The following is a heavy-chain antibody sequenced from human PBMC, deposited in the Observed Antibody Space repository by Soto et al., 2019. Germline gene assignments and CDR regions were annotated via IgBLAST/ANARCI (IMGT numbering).Heavy chain of an antibody. CDR3: ARRDLAYSGGDCYSDWFDP. D-gene: IGHD2-21*02. J-gene: IGHJ5*02. V-gene: IGHV1-18*04. CDR1: GYTFTSYG. CDR2: ISAYNGNT. Sequence: QVQLVQSGAEVKKPGASVKVSCKASGYTFTSYGISWVRQAPGQGLEWMGWISAYNGNTNYAQKLQGRVTMTTDTSTSTAYMELRSLRSDDTAVYYCARRDLAYSGGDCYSDWFDPWGQGTLVTVSS.